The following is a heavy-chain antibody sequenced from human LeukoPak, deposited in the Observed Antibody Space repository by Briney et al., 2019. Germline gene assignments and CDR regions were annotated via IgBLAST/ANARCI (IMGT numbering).Heavy chain of an antibody. V-gene: IGHV1-69*13. CDR2: IIPIFGTA. Sequence: SVKVSCKASGGTFSSYAISWVRQAPGQGLEWMGGIIPIFGTANYAQKSQGRVTITADESTSTAYMELSSLRSEDTAVYYCAREGTYGDYAYFDYWGQGTLVTVSS. J-gene: IGHJ4*02. CDR1: GGTFSSYA. D-gene: IGHD4-17*01. CDR3: AREGTYGDYAYFDY.